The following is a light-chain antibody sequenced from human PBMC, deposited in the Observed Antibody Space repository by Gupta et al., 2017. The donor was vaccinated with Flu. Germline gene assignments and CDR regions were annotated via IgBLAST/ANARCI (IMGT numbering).Light chain of an antibody. J-gene: IGLJ3*02. CDR1: SSDVGGYNY. CDR3: SSYTSSSTWV. CDR2: EVS. Sequence: QSALTQPASVSGSPGQSLLISCIGTSSDVGGYNYVSWYQQHPGKAPKLMIYEVSNRPSGVSNRFSGSSSGNTASLTISGLQAEDEADYYCSSYTSSSTWVFGGGTKLTVL. V-gene: IGLV2-14*01.